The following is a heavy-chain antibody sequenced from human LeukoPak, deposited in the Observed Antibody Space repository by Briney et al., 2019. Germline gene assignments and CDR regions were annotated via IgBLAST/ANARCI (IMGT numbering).Heavy chain of an antibody. D-gene: IGHD3-22*01. J-gene: IGHJ3*02. Sequence: GRSLRLSCTASGFTFGDYVMSWVRQAPGKGLEWVGFIRSKAYGGTTKNAASVKGRFTISRDDSRSIAYLQMNSLKTEDTAVYYCTRRYNYDSSGYYYVRDALDIWGQGTMVTVSS. CDR3: TRRYNYDSSGYYYVRDALDI. CDR2: IRSKAYGGTT. V-gene: IGHV3-49*04. CDR1: GFTFGDYV.